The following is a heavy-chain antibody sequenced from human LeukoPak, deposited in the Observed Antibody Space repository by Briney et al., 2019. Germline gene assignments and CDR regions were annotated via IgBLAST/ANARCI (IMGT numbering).Heavy chain of an antibody. J-gene: IGHJ6*02. CDR1: GFTFSDYY. Sequence: GGSLRLSCAASGFTFSDYYMSWIRQAPGKGLEWVSSISGSGAYIYYADSVKGRFTISRDSAKNSLYLQMSSLRAEDTALYYCAGRCSVTRCHFSSYGMGVWGQGTTVTVSS. CDR3: AGRCSVTRCHFSSYGMGV. CDR2: ISGSGAYI. V-gene: IGHV3-11*04. D-gene: IGHD2-15*01.